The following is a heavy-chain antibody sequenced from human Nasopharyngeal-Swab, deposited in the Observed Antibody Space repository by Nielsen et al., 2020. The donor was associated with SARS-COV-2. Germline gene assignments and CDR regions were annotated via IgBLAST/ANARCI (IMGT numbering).Heavy chain of an antibody. CDR1: GFTFSNAW. Sequence: GESLKISCSASGFTFSNAWMSWGRQAPGKGLEWVGRSKRKTDGGTTDYAAPVKGRFTISRDDSKNTLYLQMNSLKTEDTAVYYCTTDLHDYGDLDYWGQGTLVTVSS. CDR2: SKRKTDGGTT. J-gene: IGHJ4*02. V-gene: IGHV3-15*01. CDR3: TTDLHDYGDLDY. D-gene: IGHD4-17*01.